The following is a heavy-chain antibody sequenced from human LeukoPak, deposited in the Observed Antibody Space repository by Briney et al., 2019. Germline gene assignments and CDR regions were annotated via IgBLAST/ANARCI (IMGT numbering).Heavy chain of an antibody. CDR2: TYYSGST. D-gene: IGHD3-3*02. V-gene: IGHV4-59*01. J-gene: IGHJ5*02. Sequence: PSETLSLTCTVSGGSISSYYWSWIRQPPGKGLEWIGYTYYSGSTNYNPSLKSRVTISVDTSKNQFSLKLSSVTAADTAVYYCATSPRRALANWFDPWGQGTLVTVSS. CDR1: GGSISSYY. CDR3: ATSPRRALANWFDP.